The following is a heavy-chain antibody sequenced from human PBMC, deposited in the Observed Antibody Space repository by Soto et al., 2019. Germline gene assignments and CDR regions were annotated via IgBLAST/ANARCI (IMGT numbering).Heavy chain of an antibody. CDR1: GYSISSGYY. D-gene: IGHD3-10*01. CDR3: ARAYYGSGNFDY. J-gene: IGHJ4*02. CDR2: IYHSGST. V-gene: IGHV4-38-2*01. Sequence: SETLSLTCAVSGYSISSGYYWGWIRQPPGKGLEWIGSIYHSGSTYCNPSLKSRVTISVDTSKNQFSLKLSSVTAADTAVYYCARAYYGSGNFDYWGQGTLVTVSS.